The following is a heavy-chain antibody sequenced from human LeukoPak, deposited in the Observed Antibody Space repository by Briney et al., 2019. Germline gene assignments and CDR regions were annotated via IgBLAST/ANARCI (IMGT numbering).Heavy chain of an antibody. V-gene: IGHV3-23*01. CDR2: ISARSGST. CDR3: AKGGTDACDI. Sequence: GGSLRLSCAASGFTFSSYAMSWVRQAPGKGLEWVSAISARSGSTYYADSVKGRFTISRDNSKNTLYLQMNSLRADDTAFYYCAKGGTDACDIWGQGTMVTVSS. D-gene: IGHD3-16*01. J-gene: IGHJ3*02. CDR1: GFTFSSYA.